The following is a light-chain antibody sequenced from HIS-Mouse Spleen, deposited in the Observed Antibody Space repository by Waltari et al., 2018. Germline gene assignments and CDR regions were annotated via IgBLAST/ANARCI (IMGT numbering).Light chain of an antibody. V-gene: IGLV3-10*01. J-gene: IGLJ2*01. CDR1: ALPKKY. CDR2: EDS. Sequence: SYELTQPPSVSVSPGQTVRISVSGDALPKKYAYWYQQKSGQVPVLVIYEDSKRPSGIPERFSGSSSGTMATLTISGAQVEDEADYYCYSTDSSGNHRVFGGGTKLTVL. CDR3: YSTDSSGNHRV.